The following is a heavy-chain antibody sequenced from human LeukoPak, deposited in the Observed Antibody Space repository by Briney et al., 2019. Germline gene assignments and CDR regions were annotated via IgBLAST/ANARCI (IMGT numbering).Heavy chain of an antibody. CDR3: AIPARPPYGDYGGDYFDY. D-gene: IGHD4-17*01. Sequence: PSETLSLTCTLPGGSTSSSSYYWGWIRQPPGKGLEWIGSIYYSGSTYYNPSLKSRVTISVDTSKNQFSLKLTSVTPADTDVYYCAIPARPPYGDYGGDYFDYWGQGTLVTVSS. CDR2: IYYSGST. V-gene: IGHV4-39*01. J-gene: IGHJ4*02. CDR1: GGSTSSSSYY.